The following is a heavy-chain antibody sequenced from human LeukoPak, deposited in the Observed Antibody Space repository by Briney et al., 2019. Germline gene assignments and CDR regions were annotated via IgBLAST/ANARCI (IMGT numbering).Heavy chain of an antibody. CDR2: IKHSGST. J-gene: IGHJ4*02. CDR1: GGSFSGFY. V-gene: IGHV4-34*01. Sequence: SETLSLTCAVYGGSFSGFYWSWIRQPPGKGLEWIGEIKHSGSTNYNPSLKSRVTMSLDTSKNQFSLKLSSVTAADTAVYYCARGGEKKRQWLFDYWGQGTLVTVSS. D-gene: IGHD6-19*01. CDR3: ARGGEKKRQWLFDY.